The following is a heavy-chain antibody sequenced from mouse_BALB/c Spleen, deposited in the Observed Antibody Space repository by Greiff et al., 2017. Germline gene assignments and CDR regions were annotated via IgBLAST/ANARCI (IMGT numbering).Heavy chain of an antibody. CDR2: ISYDGSN. D-gene: IGHD2-4*01. Sequence: EVQLQESGPGLVKPSQSLSLTCSVTGYSITSGYYWNWIRQFPGNKLEWMGYISYDGSNNYNPSLKNRISITRDTSKNQFFLKLNSVTTEDTATYYCAMDYDGRAWFADWGQGTLVTVSA. CDR3: AMDYDGRAWFAD. J-gene: IGHJ3*01. CDR1: GYSITSGYY. V-gene: IGHV3-6*02.